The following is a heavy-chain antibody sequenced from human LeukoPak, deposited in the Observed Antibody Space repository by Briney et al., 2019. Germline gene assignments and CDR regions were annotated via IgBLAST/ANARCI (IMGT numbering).Heavy chain of an antibody. CDR1: GYSINGGPY. V-gene: IGHV4-38-2*01. CDR2: VFHGGST. CDR3: ARVPWDCLNHRPDAADI. J-gene: IGHJ3*02. Sequence: KSSETLSLTCAVSGYSINGGPYWGWIRQPPGKGLEGIGFVFHGGSTYYKPSLKSRLTISVDTSENQFSLTLTSVTAADTAVYYCARVPWDCLNHRPDAADIWGRGPMVTVSS. D-gene: IGHD1-26*01.